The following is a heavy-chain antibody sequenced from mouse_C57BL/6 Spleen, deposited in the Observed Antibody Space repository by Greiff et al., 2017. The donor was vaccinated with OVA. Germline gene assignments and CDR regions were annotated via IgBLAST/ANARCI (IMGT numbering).Heavy chain of an antibody. J-gene: IGHJ2*01. CDR2: IDPSDSYT. CDR1: GYTFTSYW. Sequence: QVQLQQPGAELVMPGASVKLSCKASGYTFTSYWMHWVKQRPGQGLEWIGEIDPSDSYTNYNQKFKSKSTLTVDKSSSTAYMQLSSLTSEDSAVYYCARKGDYDGFDYWGQGTTLTVSS. V-gene: IGHV1-69*01. D-gene: IGHD2-4*01. CDR3: ARKGDYDGFDY.